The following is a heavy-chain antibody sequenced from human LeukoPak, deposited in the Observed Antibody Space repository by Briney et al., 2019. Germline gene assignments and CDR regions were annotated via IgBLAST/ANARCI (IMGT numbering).Heavy chain of an antibody. CDR3: ARGRGIYDVPSPIDY. V-gene: IGHV3-21*01. CDR2: ISSSSSYI. J-gene: IGHJ4*02. CDR1: GFTFSSYS. D-gene: IGHD3-3*01. Sequence: PGGSLRLSCAASGFTFSSYSMNWVRQAPGKGLEWVSSISSSSSYIYYADSVKGRFTISRDNAKNSLYLQMSSLRAEDTAVYYCARGRGIYDVPSPIDYWGQGTLVTVSS.